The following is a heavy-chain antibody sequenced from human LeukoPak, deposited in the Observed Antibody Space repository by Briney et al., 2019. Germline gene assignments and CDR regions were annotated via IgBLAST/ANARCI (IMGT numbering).Heavy chain of an antibody. V-gene: IGHV4-59*08. CDR2: IYYSGST. D-gene: IGHD6-6*01. CDR1: GGSISSYY. Sequence: SETLSLTCTVSGGSISSYYWSWIRQPPGKGLEWIGYIYYSGSTNYNPSLKSRVTISVDTSKNQFSLKLSSVTAADTAVYYCARHHGQLGGSDYWGQGTLVTVSS. J-gene: IGHJ4*02. CDR3: ARHHGQLGGSDY.